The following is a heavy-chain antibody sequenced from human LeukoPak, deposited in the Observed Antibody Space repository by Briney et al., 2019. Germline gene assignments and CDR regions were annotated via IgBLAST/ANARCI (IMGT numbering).Heavy chain of an antibody. J-gene: IGHJ4*02. Sequence: GGSLRLSCAASGFTFSSYNMNWVRQAPGKGLEWVSSISSSSSYIYYADSVKGRFTISRDNAKNSLYLQMNSLRAEDTAVYYCASLQQLGRKHDYWGQGTLVTVSS. CDR2: ISSSSSYI. D-gene: IGHD6-13*01. CDR1: GFTFSSYN. CDR3: ASLQQLGRKHDY. V-gene: IGHV3-21*01.